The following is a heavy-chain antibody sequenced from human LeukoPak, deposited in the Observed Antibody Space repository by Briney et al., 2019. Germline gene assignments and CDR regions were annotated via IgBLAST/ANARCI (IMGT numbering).Heavy chain of an antibody. D-gene: IGHD3-3*01. CDR3: ASGGYYDPNYFDY. Sequence: ASVKVSCKASGYTFTGYYIHWVRQAPGQGLEWMGWINPNSGGTKYAQKFQGRVTMTRDTSISTAYIDLSRLTSDDMAVYYCASGGYYDPNYFDYWGQGTLVTVSS. V-gene: IGHV1-2*02. CDR2: INPNSGGT. CDR1: GYTFTGYY. J-gene: IGHJ4*02.